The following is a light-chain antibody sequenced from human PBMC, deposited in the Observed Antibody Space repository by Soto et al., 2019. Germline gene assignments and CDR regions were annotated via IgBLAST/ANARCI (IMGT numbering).Light chain of an antibody. V-gene: IGKV3-20*01. CDR2: GAS. J-gene: IGKJ1*01. CDR1: QSVSSSY. CDR3: QQYGSSPRT. Sequence: LTQSPGALSLSPGERATLSCRASQSVSSSYLAWYQQKPGQAPRLLIYGASSRATGIPDRFSGSGSGTDFTLTISRLEPEDFAVYYCQQYGSSPRTFGQGTMVDIK.